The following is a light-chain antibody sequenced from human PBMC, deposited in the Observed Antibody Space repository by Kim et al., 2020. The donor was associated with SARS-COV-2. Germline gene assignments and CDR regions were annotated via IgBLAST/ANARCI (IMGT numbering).Light chain of an antibody. CDR1: QNTRNE. Sequence: LSPVQRSTLSCRASQNTRNELAWYQHKPGQAPRLLLSDSSNRSTGIPARFNGSGSGTDFTLTVSSLEPEDSAVYYCQQRNRWPRTFGQGTKVDIK. CDR2: DSS. CDR3: QQRNRWPRT. J-gene: IGKJ1*01. V-gene: IGKV3-11*01.